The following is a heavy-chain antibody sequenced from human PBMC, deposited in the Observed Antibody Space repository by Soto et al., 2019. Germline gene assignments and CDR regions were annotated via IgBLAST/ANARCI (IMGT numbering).Heavy chain of an antibody. CDR3: ARGVGSSPPQY. CDR2: IYASGSP. V-gene: IGHV4-59*02. CDR1: GGSVSVYY. Sequence: WETLSLTCTISGGSVSVYYWSWIRQSTGQGLEWIGYIYASGSPYYNPSLRSRVTISADTSKDQISLKLTSPPAADTAVYYCARGVGSSPPQYWGRGTLVTVSS. J-gene: IGHJ4*02. D-gene: IGHD1-26*01.